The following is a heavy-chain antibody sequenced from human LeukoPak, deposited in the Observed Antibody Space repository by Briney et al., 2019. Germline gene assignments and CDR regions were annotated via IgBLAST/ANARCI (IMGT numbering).Heavy chain of an antibody. Sequence: GGSLRLSCAASGFTFSSYGMHWVRQAPGKGLEWVAVIWYDGSNKYYADSVKGRFTISRDNSKNTLYLQMNSLRAEDTAVYYCARGAYSSGWERNWYFDHWGRGTLVTVSS. J-gene: IGHJ2*01. CDR2: IWYDGSNK. CDR3: ARGAYSSGWERNWYFDH. V-gene: IGHV3-33*08. D-gene: IGHD6-19*01. CDR1: GFTFSSYG.